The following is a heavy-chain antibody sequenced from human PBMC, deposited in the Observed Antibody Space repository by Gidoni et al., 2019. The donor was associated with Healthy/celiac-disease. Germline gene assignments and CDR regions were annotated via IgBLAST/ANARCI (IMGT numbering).Heavy chain of an antibody. V-gene: IGHV3-48*02. CDR3: ARDSAQGGYCSSTSCPNYGMDV. D-gene: IGHD2-2*01. CDR2: ISSSSSTI. CDR1: GFTFSSYS. J-gene: IGHJ6*02. Sequence: EVQLVESGGGLVQPGGSLRLSCAASGFTFSSYSMNWVRQAPGKGLEWVSYISSSSSTIYYADSVKGRFTISRDNAKNSLYLQMNSLRDEDTAVYYCARDSAQGGYCSSTSCPNYGMDVWGQGTTVTVSS.